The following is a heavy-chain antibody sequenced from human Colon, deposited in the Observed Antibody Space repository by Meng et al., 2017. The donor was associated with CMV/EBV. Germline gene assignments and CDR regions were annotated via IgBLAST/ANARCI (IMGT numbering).Heavy chain of an antibody. J-gene: IGHJ4*02. CDR2: INTNSGDA. CDR3: ARAPYSGIHLTNDY. V-gene: IGHV1-2*02. Sequence: ASLMVSCKASGYTFTGYFIHWFRQAPGQGLEWMGWINTNSGDAYYAEKFQGRVTVTRDTSITTVYMQLGRLKSDDTAVYFCARAPYSGIHLTNDYWGQGTLVTVSS. D-gene: IGHD1-26*01. CDR1: GYTFTGYF.